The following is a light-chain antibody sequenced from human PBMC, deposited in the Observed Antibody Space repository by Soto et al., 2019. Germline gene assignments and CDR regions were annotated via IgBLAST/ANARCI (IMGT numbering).Light chain of an antibody. CDR1: QTVSVN. CDR2: GAS. CDR3: QQYNDSPPFT. V-gene: IGKV3-15*01. J-gene: IGKJ3*01. Sequence: EIVMTQSPATLSVSPGERATLSCRASQTVSVNLAWYQQKPGQAPRLLIYGASTRATGVPARFSGSGSGAEVTLTISSLQSEDFGVYYCQQYNDSPPFTCGRGTRVDIK.